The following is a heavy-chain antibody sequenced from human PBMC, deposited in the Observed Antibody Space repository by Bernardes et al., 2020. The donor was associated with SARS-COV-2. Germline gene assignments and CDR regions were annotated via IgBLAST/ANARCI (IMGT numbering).Heavy chain of an antibody. CDR1: GDSISSYY. CDR2: IYYSRSS. D-gene: IGHD6-6*01. V-gene: IGHV4-59*01. Sequence: SETLSLTRSVSGDSISSYYWSWVRQPPGKGLEWIGHIYYSRSSRYNPSLQSRATISGDTSENQFSLKLSSVTAADTAVYYCARVRQLLSARFYFDSWGQGILVTVSS. J-gene: IGHJ4*02. CDR3: ARVRQLLSARFYFDS.